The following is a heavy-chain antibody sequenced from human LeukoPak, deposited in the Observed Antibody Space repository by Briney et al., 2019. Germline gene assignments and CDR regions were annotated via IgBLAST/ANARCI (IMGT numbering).Heavy chain of an antibody. J-gene: IGHJ4*02. Sequence: ASVKVSCKASGYTFTSYDINWVRQATGQGLEWMGWMNPNSGNTGYAQKFQGRVTMTRNTSISTAYLEVTALRSDDTAVYYCAKSSGDYFFDYWGQGTLVTVSS. CDR1: GYTFTSYD. CDR3: AKSSGDYFFDY. CDR2: MNPNSGNT. D-gene: IGHD3-22*01. V-gene: IGHV1-8*01.